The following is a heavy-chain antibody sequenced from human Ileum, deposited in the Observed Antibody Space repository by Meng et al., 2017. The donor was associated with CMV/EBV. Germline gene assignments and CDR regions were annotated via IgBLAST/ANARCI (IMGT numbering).Heavy chain of an antibody. CDR1: GDPISSGSHS. Sequence: LLQVSGPGLVKPAETLSLTCTASGDPISSGSHSWAWFRQPPGKRLEWIGSMYFSGIADYNPSLKSRVTISLHATQKQFSLRLTSVTAADSAVYFCARDLTNKWFYYWGQGTLVTVSS. CDR2: MYFSGIA. D-gene: IGHD1-26*01. V-gene: IGHV4-39*07. CDR3: ARDLTNKWFYY. J-gene: IGHJ4*02.